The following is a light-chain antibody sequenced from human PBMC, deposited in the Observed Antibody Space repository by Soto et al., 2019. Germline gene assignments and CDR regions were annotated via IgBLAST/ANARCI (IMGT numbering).Light chain of an antibody. Sequence: QSALTQPXSVSGSPGQSITISCTGTSSDVGGYNYVSWYQQHPGKAPKLMIYDVSNRPSGVSNRFSGSKSGXXXXXTISGXXXEDEADYXXSSYTSSSTVVFGGG. V-gene: IGLV2-14*01. CDR1: SSDVGGYNY. J-gene: IGLJ2*01. CDR3: SSYTSSSTVV. CDR2: DVS.